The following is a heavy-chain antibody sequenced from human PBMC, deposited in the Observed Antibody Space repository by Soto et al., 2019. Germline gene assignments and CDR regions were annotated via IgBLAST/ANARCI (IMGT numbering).Heavy chain of an antibody. Sequence: EVQLLESGGDLVQPGGSLRLSCAASGFMFSDYGMSWVRQAPGKGLQWVATIHPSGGNTHYAESVQGRFTISRDNSKDTLYLQMNNLRDEDTAAYYCAKDPSTGSADCWGQGTLVTVSS. J-gene: IGHJ4*02. V-gene: IGHV3-23*01. CDR3: AKDPSTGSADC. D-gene: IGHD3-9*01. CDR1: GFMFSDYG. CDR2: IHPSGGNT.